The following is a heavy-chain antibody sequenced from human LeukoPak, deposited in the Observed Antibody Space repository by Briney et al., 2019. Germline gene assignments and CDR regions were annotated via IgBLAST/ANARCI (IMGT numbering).Heavy chain of an antibody. V-gene: IGHV1-8*01. Sequence: ASVKVSCKASGYTFTSFDFNWVRQATGQGLEWMGWMSPNSGDTGYAQKFQGRVSMTRDTSISTAYMELSSLRSEDTAVYYCASNPPNTGDFYYWGLGSLVTVSS. J-gene: IGHJ4*02. CDR3: ASNPPNTGDFYY. CDR1: GYTFTSFD. D-gene: IGHD1-1*01. CDR2: MSPNSGDT.